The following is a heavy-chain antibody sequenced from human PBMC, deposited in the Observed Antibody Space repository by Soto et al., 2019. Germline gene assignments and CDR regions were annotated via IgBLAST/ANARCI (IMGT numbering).Heavy chain of an antibody. V-gene: IGHV4-34*01. Sequence: PSETLSLTCGVYRGSFSGFYWSWVRQTPGGGLEWIGEINHSGTTNYNPSFQNRVTISVDKSTNNFSLKMTSVTAADAAVYYCARGRGYVYGSNFYGLDVWGQGTTGTVSS. J-gene: IGHJ6*02. CDR2: INHSGTT. CDR1: RGSFSGFY. D-gene: IGHD6-25*01. CDR3: ARGRGYVYGSNFYGLDV.